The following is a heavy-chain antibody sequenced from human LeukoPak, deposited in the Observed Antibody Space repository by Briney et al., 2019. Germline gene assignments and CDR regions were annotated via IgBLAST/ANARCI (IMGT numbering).Heavy chain of an antibody. D-gene: IGHD1-20*01. J-gene: IGHJ4*02. CDR2: ISSSRSYI. V-gene: IGHV3-21*01. CDR1: GFTFSSYS. CDR3: ARDRDKWNLDC. Sequence: PGGSLRLSCAASGFTFSSYSMNWVRQAPGKGLEWVSSISSSRSYIYYADSVKGRFTISRDNAKNSLYLQMNSLRAEDTAVYYCARDRDKWNLDCWGQGTLVTVSS.